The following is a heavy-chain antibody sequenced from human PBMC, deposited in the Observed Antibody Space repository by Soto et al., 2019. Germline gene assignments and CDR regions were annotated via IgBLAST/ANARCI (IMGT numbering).Heavy chain of an antibody. CDR3: AKAPEYGDYLSYYYYMDV. CDR2: ISGSGGRT. D-gene: IGHD4-17*01. CDR1: GFTFSSYP. V-gene: IGHV3-23*01. J-gene: IGHJ6*03. Sequence: EVQLLESGGGLVQPGGSLRLSCAASGFTFSSYPMSWVRQAPGKGLEWVPAISGSGGRTYYADSVKGRFTISRDNSKNTLYLQMNSLRAEDTAVYYCAKAPEYGDYLSYYYYMDVWGKGTTVTVSS.